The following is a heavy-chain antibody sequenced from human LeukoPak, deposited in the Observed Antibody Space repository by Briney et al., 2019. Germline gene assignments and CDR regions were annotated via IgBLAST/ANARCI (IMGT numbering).Heavy chain of an antibody. V-gene: IGHV3-53*01. CDR3: ARASSIAAPLDY. CDR2: IYSGGST. D-gene: IGHD6-6*01. CDR1: GFTFSSYA. Sequence: GGSLRLSCAASGFTFSSYAMSWVRQAPGKGLEWVSVIYSGGSTYYADSVKGRFTISRDNSKNTLYLQMNSPRAEDTAVYYCARASSIAAPLDYWGQGTLVTVSS. J-gene: IGHJ4*02.